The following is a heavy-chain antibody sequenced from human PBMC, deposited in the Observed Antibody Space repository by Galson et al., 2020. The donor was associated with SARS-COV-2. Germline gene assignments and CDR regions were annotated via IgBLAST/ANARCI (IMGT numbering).Heavy chain of an antibody. D-gene: IGHD3-22*01. CDR3: ARGHYYESPFPFDH. Sequence: GGSLRLSCAASGFTFSSYAIHWVRQAPGKGLQWVAVTLYDGSNEYYADSVKGRFTISRDISDNTVYLQMNSLRVEDTAVYYCARGHYYESPFPFDHWGQGTTVTVSS. V-gene: IGHV3-30*01. CDR2: TLYDGSNE. CDR1: GFTFSSYA. J-gene: IGHJ4*02.